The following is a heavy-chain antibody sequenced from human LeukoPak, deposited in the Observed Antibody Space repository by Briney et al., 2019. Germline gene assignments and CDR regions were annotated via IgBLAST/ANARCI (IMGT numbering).Heavy chain of an antibody. J-gene: IGHJ5*02. CDR2: NYPADSDI. CDR3: ARQEYCSGGSCYTWFDP. D-gene: IGHD2-15*01. Sequence: GESLKISCKGSGYSITSYWIAWVRQMPGKGLEWMGINYPADSDIRYSPSFQGQVTISADKSISTAYLQWSSLKASDTAMYYCARQEYCSGGSCYTWFDPWGQGTLVTVSS. CDR1: GYSITSYW. V-gene: IGHV5-51*01.